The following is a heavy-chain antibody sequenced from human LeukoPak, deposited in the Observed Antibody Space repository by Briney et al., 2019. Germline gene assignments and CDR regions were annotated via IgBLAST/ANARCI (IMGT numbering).Heavy chain of an antibody. CDR2: IYTSGST. J-gene: IGHJ4*02. V-gene: IGHV4-61*02. CDR3: ARDLYYDSSGPYYFDY. D-gene: IGHD3-22*01. CDR1: GGSISSGGYY. Sequence: SETLSLTCAVSGGSISSGGYYWSWIRQPAGKGLEWIGRIYTSGSTNYNPSLKSRVTMSVDTSKNQFSLKLSSVTAADTAVYYCARDLYYDSSGPYYFDYWGQGTLVTVSS.